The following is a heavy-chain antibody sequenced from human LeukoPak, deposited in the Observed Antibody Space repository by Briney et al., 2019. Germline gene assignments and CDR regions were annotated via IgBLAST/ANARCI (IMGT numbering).Heavy chain of an antibody. V-gene: IGHV3-48*01. CDR3: ARALTPYYYYYMDV. D-gene: IGHD3-16*01. J-gene: IGHJ6*03. Sequence: PGGSLRLSCAASGFTFSSYSMNWVRQAPGKGLEWVSYISSSSSTIYYADSVKGRFTISRDNAKNSLYLQMNSLRAEDTAVYYCARALTPYYYYYMDVWGKGTTVTVSS. CDR1: GFTFSSYS. CDR2: ISSSSSTI.